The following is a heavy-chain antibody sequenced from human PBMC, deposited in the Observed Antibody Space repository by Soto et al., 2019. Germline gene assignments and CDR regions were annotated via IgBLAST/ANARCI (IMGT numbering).Heavy chain of an antibody. V-gene: IGHV1-69*01. CDR1: GGTFSAYT. J-gene: IGHJ5*02. CDR3: ATNGGGGLNSEGYNWVDP. Sequence: QVQLVQSGAEVKKPGSSVKISCKASGGTFSAYTLSWVRQAPGQGLEWMGGISPIFGTTKYAQKFQGRVTITADESAGTAYMELSSLRSDDTVVYYCATNGGGGLNSEGYNWVDPWGQGTRVTVSS. D-gene: IGHD3-16*01. CDR2: ISPIFGTT.